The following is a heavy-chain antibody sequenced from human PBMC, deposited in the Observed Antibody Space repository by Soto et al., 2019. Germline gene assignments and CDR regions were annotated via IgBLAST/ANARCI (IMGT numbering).Heavy chain of an antibody. CDR1: GFTFSSYG. Sequence: GGSLRLSCAASGFTFSSYGMHWVRQAPGKGLEWVAVIWYDGSNKYYADSVKGRFTISRDNSKNTLYLQMNSLRAEDTAVYYCARDNHPPYYDSSGYYEGNGVYYYYGMDVWGQGTTVTVSS. V-gene: IGHV3-33*01. D-gene: IGHD3-22*01. J-gene: IGHJ6*02. CDR3: ARDNHPPYYDSSGYYEGNGVYYYYGMDV. CDR2: IWYDGSNK.